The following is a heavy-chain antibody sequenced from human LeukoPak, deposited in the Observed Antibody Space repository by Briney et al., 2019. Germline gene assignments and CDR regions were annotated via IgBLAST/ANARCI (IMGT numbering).Heavy chain of an antibody. CDR1: GFSFSSYA. D-gene: IGHD7-27*01. CDR3: AKVQLGIGVDY. J-gene: IGHJ4*02. CDR2: ISDGGSRT. V-gene: IGHV3-23*01. Sequence: GGSLRLSCAASGFSFSSYAVSWVRQAPGRGLEWVSGISDGGSRTYYADSVKGRFTTSRDDSKNTLYLQMNSLRAEDTAVYYCAKVQLGIGVDYWGQGTLVTVSS.